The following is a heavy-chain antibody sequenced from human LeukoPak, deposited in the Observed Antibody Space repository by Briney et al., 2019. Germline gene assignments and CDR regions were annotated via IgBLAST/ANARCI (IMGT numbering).Heavy chain of an antibody. CDR2: ISYSGTA. V-gene: IGHV4-39*07. CDR1: GGSINTSPYY. Sequence: PSETLSLTCTVSGGSINTSPYYWGWVRQPPEKGLEWLGSISYSGTAYYNPSLRSRVTVSRDTSKNQFSLNLSSVTAADTAVYYCVRVRTGSISDHWGQGILVIVSS. D-gene: IGHD2-8*02. CDR3: VRVRTGSISDH. J-gene: IGHJ4*02.